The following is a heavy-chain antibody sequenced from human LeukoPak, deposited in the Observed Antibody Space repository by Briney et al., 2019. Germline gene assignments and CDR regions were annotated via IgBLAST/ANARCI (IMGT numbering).Heavy chain of an antibody. CDR1: GGSISSSSYY. V-gene: IGHV4-39*01. CDR3: ASISYSSRVALPAY. J-gene: IGHJ4*02. CDR2: IYYSGST. Sequence: SETLSLTCTVPGGSISSSSYYWGWIRQPPGKGLEWIGSIYYSGSTYYNPSLKSRVTISVDTSKNQFSLKLSSVTAADTAVYYCASISYSSRVALPAYWGQGTLVTVSS. D-gene: IGHD6-13*01.